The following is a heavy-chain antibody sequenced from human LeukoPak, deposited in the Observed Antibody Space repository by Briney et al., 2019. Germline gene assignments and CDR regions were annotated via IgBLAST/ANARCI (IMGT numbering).Heavy chain of an antibody. CDR3: VRDHTPYYGSGN. D-gene: IGHD3-10*01. Sequence: GGSLRLSCAASGLTFSNYWMSWVRQAPGKGLEWVANIKEDGSEKYYVDSVKGRFTISRDNAKNSLYLQMNSLRVEDTAVYYCVRDHTPYYGSGNWGQGTLVTVSS. CDR2: IKEDGSEK. V-gene: IGHV3-7*01. J-gene: IGHJ4*02. CDR1: GLTFSNYW.